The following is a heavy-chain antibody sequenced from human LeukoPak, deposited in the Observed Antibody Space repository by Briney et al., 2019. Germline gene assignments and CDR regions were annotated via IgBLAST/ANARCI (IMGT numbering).Heavy chain of an antibody. V-gene: IGHV4-4*07. J-gene: IGHJ4*02. CDR2: IYTSGST. D-gene: IGHD6-13*01. CDR1: GGSISSYY. Sequence: SETLSLTCTVSGGSISSYYWSWIRQPAGKGPEWIGRIYTSGSTNYNPSLNSRVTMSVDTSNNQFSLRLTSVTAADTAVYYCARGTTAAAGIFDCWGQGTLVTVSS. CDR3: ARGTTAAAGIFDC.